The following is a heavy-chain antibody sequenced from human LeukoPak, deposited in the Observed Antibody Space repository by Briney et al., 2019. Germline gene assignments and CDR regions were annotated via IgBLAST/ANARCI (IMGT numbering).Heavy chain of an antibody. V-gene: IGHV3-48*01. Sequence: PGGSLRLSCAASGFTFSSHSMNWVRQAPGKGLEWISYISTSSSTIYDAESVKGRFTIPRDNAKNSLYLQMNSLRAEDTAVYYCARDYSDSSSSYFDYWGQGTLVTVSS. J-gene: IGHJ4*02. CDR2: ISTSSSTI. CDR1: GFTFSSHS. CDR3: ARDYSDSSSSYFDY. D-gene: IGHD3-22*01.